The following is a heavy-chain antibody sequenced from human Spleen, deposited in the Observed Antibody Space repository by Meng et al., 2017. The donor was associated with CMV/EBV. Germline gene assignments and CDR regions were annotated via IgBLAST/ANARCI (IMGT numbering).Heavy chain of an antibody. CDR2: IYYSGNT. V-gene: IGHV4-30-4*01. CDR3: ARVKSNAWYNDF. CDR1: GGAISSGDYY. J-gene: IGHJ4*02. D-gene: IGHD6-19*01. Sequence: VCGGAISSGDYYWSWLRQPPGKGLEWIGYIYYSGNTYYNPSLKSRITISIDTSNNQFSLKLTSLTAADTAVYYCARVKSNAWYNDFWGQGTLVTVSS.